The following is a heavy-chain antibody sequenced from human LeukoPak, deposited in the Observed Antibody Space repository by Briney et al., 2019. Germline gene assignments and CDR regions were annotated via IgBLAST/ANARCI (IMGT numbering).Heavy chain of an antibody. CDR1: GGSIRSSRDF. J-gene: IGHJ4*02. CDR2: IYYSGTT. D-gene: IGHD1-7*01. V-gene: IGHV4-39*01. CDR3: ATRLSGTQDY. Sequence: SDTLSLTCTVSGGSIRSSRDFWGWIRKPPGKGLAWIGSIYYSGTTYYNPSLNSRVTIFVDTSNNQFSLNLSSATAADTAVYYCATRLSGTQDYWGQGTLVTVSS.